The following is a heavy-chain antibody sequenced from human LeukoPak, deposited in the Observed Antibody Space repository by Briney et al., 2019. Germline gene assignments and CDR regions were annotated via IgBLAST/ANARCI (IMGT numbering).Heavy chain of an antibody. J-gene: IGHJ6*02. D-gene: IGHD1-26*01. CDR3: ARKWELLYYYYYGMDV. Sequence: GGSLRLSCAASGFTFSSYGMHWVRQAPGKGLEWVSAISGSGGSTYYADSVKGRFTISRDNSKNTLYLQMNSLRAEDTAVYYCARKWELLYYYYYGMDVWGQGTTVTVSS. CDR2: ISGSGGST. CDR1: GFTFSSYG. V-gene: IGHV3-23*01.